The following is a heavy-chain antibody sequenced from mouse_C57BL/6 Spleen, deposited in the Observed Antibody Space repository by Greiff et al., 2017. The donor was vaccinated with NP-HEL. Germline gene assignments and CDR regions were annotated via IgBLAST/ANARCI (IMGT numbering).Heavy chain of an antibody. CDR1: GYSITSGYY. CDR3: ARDLLYDGYYFDY. Sequence: EVQRVESGPGLVKPSQSLSLTCSVTGYSITSGYYWNWIRQFPGNKLEWMGYISYDGSNNYNPSLKNRISITRDTSKNQFFLKLNSVTTEDTATYYCARDLLYDGYYFDYWGQGTTLTVSS. J-gene: IGHJ2*01. V-gene: IGHV3-6*01. D-gene: IGHD2-3*01. CDR2: ISYDGSN.